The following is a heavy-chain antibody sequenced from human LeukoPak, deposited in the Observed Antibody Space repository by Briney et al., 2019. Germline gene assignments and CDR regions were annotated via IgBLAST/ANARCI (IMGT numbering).Heavy chain of an antibody. CDR3: AREPPYYYDSSGYYYFDY. Sequence: ASVKVSCKASGGTFSSYAISWVRQAPGQGLEWMGGIIPIFGTANYAQKFQGRVTITADESTSTAYMELSSLRSEDTAVYYCAREPPYYYDSSGYYYFDYWGQGTLVTVSS. CDR1: GGTFSSYA. J-gene: IGHJ4*02. V-gene: IGHV1-69*13. D-gene: IGHD3-22*01. CDR2: IIPIFGTA.